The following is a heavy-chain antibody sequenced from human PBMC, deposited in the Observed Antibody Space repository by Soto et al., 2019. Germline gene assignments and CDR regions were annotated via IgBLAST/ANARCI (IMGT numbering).Heavy chain of an antibody. CDR2: IYYSGST. D-gene: IGHD3-10*01. CDR1: GGSISSGGYY. V-gene: IGHV4-31*03. CDR3: ARCPLLWFGELPTYYGMDV. Sequence: PSETLSLTCTVSGGSISSGGYYWSWIRQHPGKGLEWIGYIYYSGSTYYNPSLKSRVTISVDTSKNQFSLKLSSVTAADTAVYYCARCPLLWFGELPTYYGMDVWGQGTTVTVYS. J-gene: IGHJ6*02.